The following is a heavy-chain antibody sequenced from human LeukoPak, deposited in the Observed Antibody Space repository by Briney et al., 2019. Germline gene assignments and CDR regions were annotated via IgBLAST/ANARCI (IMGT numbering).Heavy chain of an antibody. J-gene: IGHJ4*02. V-gene: IGHV1-18*01. D-gene: IGHD2-15*01. CDR2: ISAYSGNT. CDR3: ARWRGYCSGGSCPGFDY. CDR1: GYTFTSYG. Sequence: ASVTVSCKASGYTFTSYGISWVRQAPGQGLEWMGWISAYSGNTNYAQKLQGRVTMTTDTSTSTAYIELRSLRSDDTAVYYCARWRGYCSGGSCPGFDYWGQGTLVTVSS.